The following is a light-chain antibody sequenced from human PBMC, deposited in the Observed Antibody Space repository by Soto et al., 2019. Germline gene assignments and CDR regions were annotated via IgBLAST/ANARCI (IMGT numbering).Light chain of an antibody. Sequence: DIQMTQSPSSLSASVGDRVTITCRASHGIGTDLAWYQQKPGIAPKLLIYGASTLQSGVPSRFSGSGSVAYFTLTISSLQPEDFATYYCQQGYSYPYTFGPGTKLQIK. J-gene: IGKJ2*01. V-gene: IGKV1-9*01. CDR3: QQGYSYPYT. CDR2: GAS. CDR1: HGIGTD.